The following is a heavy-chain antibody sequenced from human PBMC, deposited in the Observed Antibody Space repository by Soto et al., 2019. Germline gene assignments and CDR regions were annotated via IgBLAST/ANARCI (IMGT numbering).Heavy chain of an antibody. CDR2: INTDGTTT. Sequence: EVQLVESEGGLVQPGGSLRLSCAASGFTLSSYWMHWVRQAPGKGLVWVSRINTDGTTTTYADSVKGRFTISRDIAKNTLYLQMNSLRAEDTAVYYCARVSVGAYDSSYWDQGTLVTVSS. CDR3: ARVSVGAYDSSY. D-gene: IGHD5-12*01. J-gene: IGHJ4*02. CDR1: GFTLSSYW. V-gene: IGHV3-74*01.